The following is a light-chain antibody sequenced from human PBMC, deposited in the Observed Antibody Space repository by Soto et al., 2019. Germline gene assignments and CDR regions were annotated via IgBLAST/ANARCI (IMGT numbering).Light chain of an antibody. CDR2: AAS. CDR3: QQGDSFPFT. CDR1: QDISSW. V-gene: IGKV1-12*01. Sequence: DIQMTQSPSSVSASAGDEVTITCRASQDISSWVAWYQQKPGKAPKLLISAASTLQSGVPGRFSGRGSGTDFTLIISSLQPEDFATYFCQQGDSFPFTFGGGTKVDIK. J-gene: IGKJ4*01.